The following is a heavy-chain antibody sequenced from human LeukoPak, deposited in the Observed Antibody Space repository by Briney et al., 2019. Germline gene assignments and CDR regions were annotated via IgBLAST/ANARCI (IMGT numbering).Heavy chain of an antibody. V-gene: IGHV3-13*01. D-gene: IGHD1-1*01. J-gene: IGHJ4*02. Sequence: PGGSLRLSCAASGFTFSDYDMHWVRQATGKGLEWVSAIGTAGGTHYTGSVKGRFTISRENAKNSLYLQMNSLRAGDTAVYYCARVAKERVGGVYYFDYWGQGTLVTVSS. CDR2: IGTAGGT. CDR1: GFTFSDYD. CDR3: ARVAKERVGGVYYFDY.